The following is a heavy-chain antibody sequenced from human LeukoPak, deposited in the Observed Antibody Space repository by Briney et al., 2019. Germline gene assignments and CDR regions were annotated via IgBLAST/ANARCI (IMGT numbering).Heavy chain of an antibody. Sequence: GGSLRLSCAASGFTFSSYEMNWVRQAPEKGLELVSYISSGGSTIYYADSVKGRFTISRDNAKNSLYLQMNSLRAEDTAVYYCAREAYYDFWAGGYYYYYMDVWGKGTTVTVSS. CDR1: GFTFSSYE. V-gene: IGHV3-48*03. J-gene: IGHJ6*03. CDR3: AREAYYDFWAGGYYYYYMDV. CDR2: ISSGGSTI. D-gene: IGHD3-3*01.